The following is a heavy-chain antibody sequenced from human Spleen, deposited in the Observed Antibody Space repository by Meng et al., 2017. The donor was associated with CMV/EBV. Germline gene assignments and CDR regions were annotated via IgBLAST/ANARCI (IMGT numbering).Heavy chain of an antibody. CDR1: GGSVSSGSYY. V-gene: IGHV4-61*01. CDR3: ARDISVQGYYYYGMDV. CDR2: IYYSGST. D-gene: IGHD5/OR15-5a*01. J-gene: IGHJ6*02. Sequence: GSLRLSCTVSGGSVSSGSYYWSWIRQLPGKGLEWIGYIYYSGSTNYNPSLKSRVTISVDTSKNQFSLKLSSVTAADTAVYYCARDISVQGYYYYGMDVWGQGTTVTVSS.